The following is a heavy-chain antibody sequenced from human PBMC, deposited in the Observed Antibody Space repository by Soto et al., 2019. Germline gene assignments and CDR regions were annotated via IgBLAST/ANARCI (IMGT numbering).Heavy chain of an antibody. J-gene: IGHJ5*02. V-gene: IGHV3-21*01. CDR1: GFTFSSYS. CDR2: ISSSSSYI. Sequence: EVQLVESGGGLVQPGGSLRLSCAASGFTFSSYSMNWVRQAPGKGLEWVSSISSSSSYIYYADSVKGRFTISRDNAKNSLYLQMNSLRAEDTAVYYCARDEAIRLWFDPWGQGTLVTVSS. D-gene: IGHD2-21*01. CDR3: ARDEAIRLWFDP.